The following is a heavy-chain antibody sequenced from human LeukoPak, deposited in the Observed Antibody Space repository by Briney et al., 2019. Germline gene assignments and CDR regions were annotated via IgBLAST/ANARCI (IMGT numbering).Heavy chain of an antibody. CDR3: ARHGTISSESYFDY. Sequence: ASETLSLTCTVSGGSISSYYWSWIRQPPGKGLEWIGYIYYSGNTNYNPSLKSRVTGFVDTSKNQVSLRLSSVTAADTAVYYCARHGTISSESYFDYWGQGALVTVSS. V-gene: IGHV4-59*08. D-gene: IGHD1-14*01. CDR2: IYYSGNT. J-gene: IGHJ4*02. CDR1: GGSISSYY.